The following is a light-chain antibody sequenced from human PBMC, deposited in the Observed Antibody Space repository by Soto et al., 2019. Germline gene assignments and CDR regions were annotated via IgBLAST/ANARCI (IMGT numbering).Light chain of an antibody. CDR2: TAS. CDR1: QGITNY. Sequence: DVQLTQSPSFLSSSLGDRVTITCRASQGITNYLAWYQQKPGKAPKPLIYTASTLQSGVPSRFSGSGAGAEGTITITGLQKEDGSTYFCQQFHTYTWTFGQGTKVDIK. CDR3: QQFHTYTWT. V-gene: IGKV1-9*01. J-gene: IGKJ1*01.